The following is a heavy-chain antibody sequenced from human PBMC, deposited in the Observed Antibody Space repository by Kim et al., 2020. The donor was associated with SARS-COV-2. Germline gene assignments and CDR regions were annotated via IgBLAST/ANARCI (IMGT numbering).Heavy chain of an antibody. J-gene: IGHJ5*02. CDR1: GGSLSSSTYY. V-gene: IGHV4-39*01. CDR2: IYYSGST. CDR3: ARDDYSLGWFDP. D-gene: IGHD4-4*01. Sequence: SETPSLTCTVSGGSLSSSTYYWGWIRQPPGKGLEWIGSIYYSGSTYYNPSLKSRVTMSVDTSKNQFSLKLSSVTAADTAVYYCARDDYSLGWFDPWGQGT.